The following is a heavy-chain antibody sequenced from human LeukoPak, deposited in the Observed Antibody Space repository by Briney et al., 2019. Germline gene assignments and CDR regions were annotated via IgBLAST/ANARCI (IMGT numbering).Heavy chain of an antibody. Sequence: SETLSLTCTVSGGSISSSSYYWGWIRQPPGKGLEWIGSIYYSGSTYYNPSLKSRVTISVDTSKNQFSLKLSSVTAADTAVYYCARDGLEMATPPEYYYYGMDVWGQGTTVTVSS. CDR1: GGSISSSSYY. D-gene: IGHD5-24*01. CDR3: ARDGLEMATPPEYYYYGMDV. V-gene: IGHV4-39*07. J-gene: IGHJ6*02. CDR2: IYYSGST.